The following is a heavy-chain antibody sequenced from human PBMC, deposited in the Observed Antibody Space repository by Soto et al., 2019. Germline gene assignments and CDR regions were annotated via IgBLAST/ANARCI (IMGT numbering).Heavy chain of an antibody. J-gene: IGHJ4*02. CDR2: ISGYNANT. CDR1: GYTFTNHG. D-gene: IGHD2-2*01. V-gene: IGHV1-18*04. Sequence: QVQLVQSGPEVKKPGASVKVSCKASGYTFTNHGISWVRQAPGQGLEWVGWISGYNANTKYAQKFQGRVTMSTDTSTNTAYMELRSLRSDDTAVYYCARDFYHLAYYFDYWGQGTLVTVSS. CDR3: ARDFYHLAYYFDY.